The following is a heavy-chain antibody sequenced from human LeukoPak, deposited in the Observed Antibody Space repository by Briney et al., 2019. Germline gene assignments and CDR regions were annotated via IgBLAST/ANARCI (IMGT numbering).Heavy chain of an antibody. CDR2: INHSGST. CDR3: ARIYDFWSRQNWFDP. D-gene: IGHD3/OR15-3a*01. V-gene: IGHV4-34*01. J-gene: IGHJ5*02. CDR1: GGSFSGYY. Sequence: SETLSLTCAVYGGSFSGYYWSWIRQPPGKGLEWIGEINHSGSTNYNPSLKSRVTISVDTSKNQFSPKLSSVTAADTAVYYCARIYDFWSRQNWFDPWGQGTLVTVSS.